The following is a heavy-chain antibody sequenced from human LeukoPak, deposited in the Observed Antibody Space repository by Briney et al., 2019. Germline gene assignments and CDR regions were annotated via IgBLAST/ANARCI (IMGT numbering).Heavy chain of an antibody. CDR2: IYYSGST. CDR3: ARGGSSSARFYYYYMDV. D-gene: IGHD6-6*01. J-gene: IGHJ6*03. V-gene: IGHV4-31*03. Sequence: SETLSLTCTVSGGSISSGGYYWSWIRQHPGKGLEWIGYIYYSGSTYYNPSLKSRVTISVDTSKNQFSLKLSSVTAADTAVYYCARGGSSSARFYYYYMDVWGKGTTVTVSS. CDR1: GGSISSGGYY.